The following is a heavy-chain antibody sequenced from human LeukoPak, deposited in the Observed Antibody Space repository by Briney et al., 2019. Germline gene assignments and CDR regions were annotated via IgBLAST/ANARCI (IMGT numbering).Heavy chain of an antibody. Sequence: GGSLRLSCAASGFTFSTYEMNWVRQAPGKGLEWVSYISGGGSGIHYADSVKGRFTISRDNAKNSLYLQMNGLRAEDTAVYHCVRQISRYCSGGTCYSGWEFYFDSWGQGTPVTVSS. CDR2: ISGGGSGI. V-gene: IGHV3-48*03. D-gene: IGHD2-15*01. CDR3: VRQISRYCSGGTCYSGWEFYFDS. CDR1: GFTFSTYE. J-gene: IGHJ4*02.